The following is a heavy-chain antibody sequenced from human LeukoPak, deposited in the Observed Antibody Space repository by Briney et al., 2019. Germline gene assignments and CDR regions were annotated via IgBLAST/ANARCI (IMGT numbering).Heavy chain of an antibody. Sequence: GSLRLSCLASGLTLRGFWMHWVRQIPGKGLVWVSRIDSDGSGTSYADSVKGRFTISRDDVKNMLYLQMNSLRVEDTGLYYCSTVEHFWGQGTLVTVSS. J-gene: IGHJ4*02. CDR2: IDSDGSGT. CDR3: STVEHF. CDR1: GLTLRGFW. V-gene: IGHV3-74*01. D-gene: IGHD1/OR15-1a*01.